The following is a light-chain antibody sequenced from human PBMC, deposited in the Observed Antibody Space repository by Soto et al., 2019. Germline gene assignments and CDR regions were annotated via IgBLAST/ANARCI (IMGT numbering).Light chain of an antibody. CDR2: GAS. Sequence: EIVLTHSPGTLSLSPGERATLSCRASQSVSSSYLAWYQQKPGQAHRLLIHGASTRATGIPDRFSGSGSGTDFTLTISRLEPEDFAVYYCQHSGISSLTFGGGTKVAIK. CDR3: QHSGISSLT. V-gene: IGKV3-20*01. J-gene: IGKJ4*01. CDR1: QSVSSSY.